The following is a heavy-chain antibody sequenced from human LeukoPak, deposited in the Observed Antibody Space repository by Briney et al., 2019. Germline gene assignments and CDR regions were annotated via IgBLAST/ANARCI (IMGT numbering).Heavy chain of an antibody. J-gene: IGHJ5*02. D-gene: IGHD5-18*01. V-gene: IGHV3-30*04. CDR1: GFPFSSYA. Sequence: GGSLRLSCAASGFPFSSYAMHWVRQAPGKGLEWVAVISYDGSNKYYADSVKGRFTISRDNSKNTLYLQMNSLRAEDTAVYYCARAREVDTAMVTTSWGQGTLVTVSS. CDR2: ISYDGSNK. CDR3: ARAREVDTAMVTTS.